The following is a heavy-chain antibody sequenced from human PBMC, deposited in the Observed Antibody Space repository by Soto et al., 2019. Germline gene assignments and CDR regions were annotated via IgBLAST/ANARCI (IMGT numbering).Heavy chain of an antibody. V-gene: IGHV4-34*01. D-gene: IGHD3-16*02. CDR2: INHSGST. Sequence: SETLSLTCAVYGGSFSGYYWSWIRQPPGKGLEWIGEINHSGSTNYNPSLKGRVTISVDTSKNQFSLKLSSVTAADTAVYYCARGHYDYVWGSYRYTWGFDYWGQGTLVTVSS. CDR1: GGSFSGYY. CDR3: ARGHYDYVWGSYRYTWGFDY. J-gene: IGHJ4*02.